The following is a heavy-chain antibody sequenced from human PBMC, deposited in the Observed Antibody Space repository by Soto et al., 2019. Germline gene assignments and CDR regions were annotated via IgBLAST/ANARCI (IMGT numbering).Heavy chain of an antibody. V-gene: IGHV5-51*01. J-gene: IGHJ4*02. D-gene: IGHD2-21*02. Sequence: GESLKISCKGSGYSFTSYWLGWVCQMPGKGLEWMGIIYPGDSNTRYSPSFQGRVTISADKSINTAYLQWSSLKASDTAMYYCATPYCGGDCYIKHLDYFPHWGQGTLVTVSS. CDR3: ATPYCGGDCYIKHLDYFPH. CDR2: IYPGDSNT. CDR1: GYSFTSYW.